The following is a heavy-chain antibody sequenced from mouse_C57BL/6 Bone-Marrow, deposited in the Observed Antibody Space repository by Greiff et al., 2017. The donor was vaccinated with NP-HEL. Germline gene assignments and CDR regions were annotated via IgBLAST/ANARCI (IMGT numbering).Heavy chain of an antibody. Sequence: EVQVVESGPVLVKPGASVKMSCKASGYTFTDYYMNWVKQSHGKSLEWIGVINPYNGGTSYNQKFKGKATLTVDKSSSTAYMELNSLTSEDSAVYYCARSPIYGSSSYYAMDYWGQGTSVTVSS. D-gene: IGHD1-1*01. J-gene: IGHJ4*01. CDR1: GYTFTDYY. V-gene: IGHV1-19*01. CDR3: ARSPIYGSSSYYAMDY. CDR2: INPYNGGT.